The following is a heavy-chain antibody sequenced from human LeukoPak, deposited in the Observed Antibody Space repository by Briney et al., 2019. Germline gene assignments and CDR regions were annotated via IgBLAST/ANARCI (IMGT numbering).Heavy chain of an antibody. J-gene: IGHJ4*02. D-gene: IGHD3-10*01. CDR1: GFTFSSYG. CDR2: IWYDGSNK. Sequence: GGSLRLSCAASGFTFSSYGMHWVRQAPGKGLEWVAIIWYDGSNKYYADSVKGRFTISRDNSNSTLYLQMKSLRAEDTAVYYCAREGMVRGLIDYWGQGTLVTVSS. CDR3: AREGMVRGLIDY. V-gene: IGHV3-33*01.